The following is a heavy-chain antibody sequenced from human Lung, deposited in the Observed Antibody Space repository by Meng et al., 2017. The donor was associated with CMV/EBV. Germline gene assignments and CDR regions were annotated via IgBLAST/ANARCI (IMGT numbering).Heavy chain of an antibody. CDR3: LRRSGGSV. V-gene: IGHV4-4*02. CDR1: GDSITNHNW. Sequence: QGQLRESGPALVKPSETLSLTCAVSGDSITNHNWWSWVRQPPGKGLEWIGEIPHRGSSAYNPSLKSRVSMSIDKSKNQFSLKLTSVTAADTAVYHCLRRSGGSVWGQGTLVTVSS. CDR2: IPHRGSS. D-gene: IGHD3-10*01. J-gene: IGHJ1*01.